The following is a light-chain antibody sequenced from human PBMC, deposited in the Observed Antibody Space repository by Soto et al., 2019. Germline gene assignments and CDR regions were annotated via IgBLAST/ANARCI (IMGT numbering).Light chain of an antibody. V-gene: IGLV2-14*03. CDR1: SIDVGAYNY. Sequence: QSALTQPASMSGSPGQSITISCTGTSIDVGAYNYVSWYQQHPGNAPKLMIYDVSNRPSGVSNRFSGSKSGNTASLTISGLQAEDEAAYYCSSYTRSSPLVFGGGTKLTVL. CDR3: SSYTRSSPLV. J-gene: IGLJ2*01. CDR2: DVS.